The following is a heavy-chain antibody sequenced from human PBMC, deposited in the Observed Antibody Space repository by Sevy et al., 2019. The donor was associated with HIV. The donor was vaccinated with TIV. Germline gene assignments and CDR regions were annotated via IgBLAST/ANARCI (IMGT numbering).Heavy chain of an antibody. CDR2: IRSKAYGGTT. CDR3: TRGPNTPMALVGSSPSWFDP. V-gene: IGHV3-49*03. D-gene: IGHD5-18*01. J-gene: IGHJ5*02. CDR1: GFTFGDYA. Sequence: GGSLRLSCTTSGFTFGDYAMSWFRQAPGKGLEWVGFIRSKAYGGTTEYAASVKGRFTISRDDSKSIAYLQMNSLKTEDTAIYFCTRGPNTPMALVGSSPSWFDPWGQGTLATVSS.